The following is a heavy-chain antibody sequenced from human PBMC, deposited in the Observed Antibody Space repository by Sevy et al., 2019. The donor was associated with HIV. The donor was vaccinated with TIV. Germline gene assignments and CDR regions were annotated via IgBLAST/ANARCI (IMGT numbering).Heavy chain of an antibody. CDR1: GFTFRSYG. Sequence: GGSLRLSCVASGFTFRSYGMHWVRQAPGKGLEWVAVISNDGGNQYYADSVKGRSTISRDNSKNTVYLQMNSLRAEDTAVYYCAKDVSDGYNYFLDFWGQGALVTVSS. J-gene: IGHJ4*02. D-gene: IGHD5-12*01. CDR2: ISNDGGNQ. CDR3: AKDVSDGYNYFLDF. V-gene: IGHV3-30*18.